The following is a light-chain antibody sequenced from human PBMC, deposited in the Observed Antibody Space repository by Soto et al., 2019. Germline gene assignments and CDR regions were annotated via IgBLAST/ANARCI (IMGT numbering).Light chain of an antibody. CDR3: CSYAGSYTFVV. V-gene: IGLV2-11*01. J-gene: IGLJ2*01. CDR1: SSDVGGYNY. Sequence: QSALTQPRSVSGSPGQSVTISCTGTSSDVGGYNYVSWYQQHPGKAPKLMIYDVSKRPSGVPDRFSGSKSGNTASLTISGLQPEDEADYNCCSYAGSYTFVVFGGGTKLTVL. CDR2: DVS.